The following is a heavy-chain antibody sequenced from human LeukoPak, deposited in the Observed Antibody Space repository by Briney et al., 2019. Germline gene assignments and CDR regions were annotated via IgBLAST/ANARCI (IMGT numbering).Heavy chain of an antibody. D-gene: IGHD6-19*01. CDR2: INPSGGST. CDR3: ARDVGYSSGWYSLPYYYYGMDV. Sequence: ASVKVSCKASGYTFTSYYMHWVRQAPGQGLEWMGIINPSGGSTSYAQKFQGRVTMTRDTSTSTVYMKLSSLRSEDTAVYYCARDVGYSSGWYSLPYYYYGMDVWGQGTTVTVSS. V-gene: IGHV1-46*01. J-gene: IGHJ6*02. CDR1: GYTFTSYY.